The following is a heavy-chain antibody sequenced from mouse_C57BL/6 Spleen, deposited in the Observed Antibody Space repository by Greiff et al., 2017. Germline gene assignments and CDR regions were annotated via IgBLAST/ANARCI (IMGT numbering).Heavy chain of an antibody. D-gene: IGHD1-1*01. CDR3: AMHYGTYFDY. CDR2: ISSGSSTI. J-gene: IGHJ2*01. Sequence: EVKLMESGGGLVKPGGSLKLSCAASGFTFSDYGMHWVRQAPEKGLEWVAYISSGSSTIYYADKVKGRFTISRDNAKNTLFLQMTSLRSEDTAMYYCAMHYGTYFDYWGQGTTLTVSS. V-gene: IGHV5-17*01. CDR1: GFTFSDYG.